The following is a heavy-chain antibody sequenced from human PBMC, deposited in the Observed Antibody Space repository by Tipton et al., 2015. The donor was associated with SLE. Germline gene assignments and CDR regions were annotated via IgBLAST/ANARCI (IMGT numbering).Heavy chain of an antibody. J-gene: IGHJ4*02. CDR1: GGSISTYY. Sequence: TLSLTCSVSGGSISTYYWSWIRQPPGKGLEWIGYIYYTGSSSYNPSLKSRVTMSIDTSKNQFSLKLSSVTAADTAVYYCARGEQLAHFDYWGQGTLVTVSS. D-gene: IGHD6-13*01. CDR2: IYYTGSS. CDR3: ARGEQLAHFDY. V-gene: IGHV4-59*12.